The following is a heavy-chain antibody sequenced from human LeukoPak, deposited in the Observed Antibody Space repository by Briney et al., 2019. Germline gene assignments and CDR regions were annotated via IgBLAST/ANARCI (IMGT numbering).Heavy chain of an antibody. CDR2: ISSSSSYT. CDR3: AREDSNAFDI. Sequence: GGSLRLSCAAPGFTSSDYYMSWIRQAPGKGREWVSYISSSSSYTNYADSVKGRFTISRDNAKNSLYLQMNSLRAEDTAVYYCAREDSNAFDIWGQGTMVTVSS. D-gene: IGHD6-13*01. CDR1: GFTSSDYY. J-gene: IGHJ3*02. V-gene: IGHV3-11*06.